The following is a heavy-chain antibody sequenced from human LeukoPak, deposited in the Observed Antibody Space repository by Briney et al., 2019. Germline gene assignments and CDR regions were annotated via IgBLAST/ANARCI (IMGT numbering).Heavy chain of an antibody. J-gene: IGHJ6*03. V-gene: IGHV4-39*07. Sequence: NASETLSLTCTVSGVSISSSSYYWGWIRQPPGKGLEWIGSIYYSGSTYYNPSLKSRVTISVDTSKNQFSLKLSSVTAADTAVYYCARDRYSGYDGVVYYYYYMDVWGKGTTVTISS. CDR2: IYYSGST. CDR3: ARDRYSGYDGVVYYYYYMDV. D-gene: IGHD5-12*01. CDR1: GVSISSSSYY.